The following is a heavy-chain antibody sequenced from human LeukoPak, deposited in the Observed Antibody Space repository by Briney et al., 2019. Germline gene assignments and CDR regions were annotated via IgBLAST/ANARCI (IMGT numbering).Heavy chain of an antibody. V-gene: IGHV4-34*01. CDR3: ARDLGSPSDY. Sequence: PSETLSLTCAVYGGSFSGYYWSWIRQPPGKGLEWIGEINHSGSTNYNPSLKSRVTTSVDTSKNQFSLKLSSVTAADTAVYYCARDLGSPSDYWGQGTLVTVSS. CDR1: GGSFSGYY. CDR2: INHSGST. D-gene: IGHD3-16*01. J-gene: IGHJ4*02.